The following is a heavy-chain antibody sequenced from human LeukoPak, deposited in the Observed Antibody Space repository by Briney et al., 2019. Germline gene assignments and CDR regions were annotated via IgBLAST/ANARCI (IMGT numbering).Heavy chain of an antibody. CDR1: GGSISSHY. CDR2: IYYTGST. CDR3: ARGGPSAHGYGYYFDY. Sequence: PSETLSLTCTVSGGSISSHYWSWIRQPPGKGLEWIGYIYYTGSTNYNPSLKSRVTISVDTSKNQFSLRLTSVTAADTAVYYCARGGPSAHGYGYYFDYWGQGTLVTVSS. V-gene: IGHV4-59*11. D-gene: IGHD5-18*01. J-gene: IGHJ4*02.